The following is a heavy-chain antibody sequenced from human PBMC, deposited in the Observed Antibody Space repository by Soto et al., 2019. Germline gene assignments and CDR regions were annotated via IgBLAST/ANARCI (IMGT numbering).Heavy chain of an antibody. D-gene: IGHD6-6*01. CDR1: GFTFSTSG. J-gene: IGHJ6*02. Sequence: QEKLVESGGGVVQPGRSLRLSCAASGFTFSTSGMHWVRQVPGKGLEWVAVIWYDGSNKYYGDSVKGRFTISRDNSKNTLYLQMNSLRAEDTAVNYCARDKEYSSRRRNYYYGMDVWGQGTTVTVSS. CDR2: IWYDGSNK. CDR3: ARDKEYSSRRRNYYYGMDV. V-gene: IGHV3-33*01.